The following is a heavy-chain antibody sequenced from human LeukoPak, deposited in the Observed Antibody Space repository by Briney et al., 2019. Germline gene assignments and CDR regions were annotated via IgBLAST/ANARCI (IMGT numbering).Heavy chain of an antibody. CDR3: ATLNGPLFEY. D-gene: IGHD2-8*01. CDR1: GFTFRNYW. CDR2: IHQHGNEK. V-gene: IGHV3-7*01. Sequence: GSLRLSCAASGFTFRNYWMSLVRQAPGKGLEWVASIHQHGNEKYFVDSGRGRFTISRDNAKNSLYLQMSSLRAADTAVYYCATLNGPLFEYWGQGTLVTVSS. J-gene: IGHJ4*02.